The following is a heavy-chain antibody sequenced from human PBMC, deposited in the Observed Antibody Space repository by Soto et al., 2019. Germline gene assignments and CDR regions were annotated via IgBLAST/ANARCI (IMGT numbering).Heavy chain of an antibody. V-gene: IGHV3-48*01. CDR3: ASDFGYDFQPLSHDYYYYYYMDV. CDR2: ISSSSSTI. D-gene: IGHD5-12*01. Sequence: GGSLRLSCAASGFTFSSYSMNWVRQAPGKGLEWVSYISSSSSTIYYADSVKGRFTISRENAKNSLYLKMNSLRAEATAVYYCASDFGYDFQPLSHDYYYYYYMDVWGKGTTVTVSS. J-gene: IGHJ6*03. CDR1: GFTFSSYS.